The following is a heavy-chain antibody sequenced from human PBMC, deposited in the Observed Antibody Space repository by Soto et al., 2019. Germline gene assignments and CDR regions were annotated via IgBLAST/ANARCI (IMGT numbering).Heavy chain of an antibody. D-gene: IGHD3-10*01. CDR2: INPNSGGT. CDR1: GYTFTDYY. Sequence: ASVKVSCKASGYTFTDYYMHWVRQAPGQGLEWMGWINPNSGGTNYAQKFQGWVTMTRDTSISTAYMELSRLRSDDTAVYYCARSRHYYGSGSYYSADAFDIWGQGTMVTVSS. V-gene: IGHV1-2*04. J-gene: IGHJ3*02. CDR3: ARSRHYYGSGSYYSADAFDI.